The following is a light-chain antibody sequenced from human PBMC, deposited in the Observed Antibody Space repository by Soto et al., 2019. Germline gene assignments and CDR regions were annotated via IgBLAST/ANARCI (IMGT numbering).Light chain of an antibody. CDR3: SSYTSGSTLV. CDR2: EVN. Sequence: SALTQPASVSGSPGQSITISCTGTSSDVGGYNYVSWYQQQSGKAPKLMIYEVNNRPSGVSNRFSGSKSGNTASLTISGLQAEDEADYYCSSYTSGSTLVFGGGTKLTVL. V-gene: IGLV2-14*01. CDR1: SSDVGGYNY. J-gene: IGLJ2*01.